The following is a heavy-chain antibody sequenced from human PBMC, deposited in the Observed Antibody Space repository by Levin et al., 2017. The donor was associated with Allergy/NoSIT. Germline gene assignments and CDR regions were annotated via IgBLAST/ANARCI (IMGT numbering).Heavy chain of an antibody. CDR3: ARAGVEYSSSSDAFDS. Sequence: VASVKVSCKASGGTFSSYAISWVRQAPGQGLEWMGGIIPIFGTANYAQKFQGRVTITADKSTSTAYMELSSLRSEDTAVYYCARAGVEYSSSSDAFDSWGQGTMVTVSS. V-gene: IGHV1-69*06. J-gene: IGHJ3*02. CDR1: GGTFSSYA. D-gene: IGHD6-6*01. CDR2: IIPIFGTA.